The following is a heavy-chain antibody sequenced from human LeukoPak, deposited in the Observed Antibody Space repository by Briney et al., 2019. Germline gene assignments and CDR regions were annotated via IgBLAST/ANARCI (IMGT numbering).Heavy chain of an antibody. D-gene: IGHD3-22*01. V-gene: IGHV3-7*01. CDR3: ARDSSYYDSSGRSYYYYGMDV. J-gene: IGHJ6*02. Sequence: GGYLRLSCAASGFTFSSYWMSWVRQAPGKGLEWVANIKQDGSEKYYVDSVKGRFTISRDNAKNSLYLQMNSLRAEDTAVYYCARDSSYYDSSGRSYYYYGMDVWGQGTTVTVSS. CDR1: GFTFSSYW. CDR2: IKQDGSEK.